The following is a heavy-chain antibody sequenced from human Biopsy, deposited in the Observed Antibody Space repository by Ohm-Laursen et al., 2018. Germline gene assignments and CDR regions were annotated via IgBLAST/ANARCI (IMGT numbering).Heavy chain of an antibody. CDR2: IYNSGST. CDR3: ARDDAVTVIRGLYY. D-gene: IGHD2-21*02. V-gene: IGHV4-59*01. J-gene: IGHJ4*02. CDR1: GGSMSSYY. Sequence: TLSLTCTVSGGSMSSYYWTWIRQPPGKGLEWIGYIYNSGSTNYNPSLKSRVTISIDKSKNQFFLKLSSVTAEDTAVYYCARDDAVTVIRGLYYWGQGALVTVSS.